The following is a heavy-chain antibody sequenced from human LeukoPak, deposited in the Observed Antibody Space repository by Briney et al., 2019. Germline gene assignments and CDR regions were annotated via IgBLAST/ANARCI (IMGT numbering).Heavy chain of an antibody. D-gene: IGHD3-16*02. Sequence: PSETLSLTCAVYGGSFSGYYWSWIRQPPGKGLEWIGEINHSGSTNYNPSLKSRVTISVDTSKNQFSLKLSSVTAADTAVYYCARKRPLYDYVWGSYRYWDYWGQGTLVTVSS. CDR2: INHSGST. CDR1: GGSFSGYY. J-gene: IGHJ4*02. V-gene: IGHV4-34*01. CDR3: ARKRPLYDYVWGSYRYWDY.